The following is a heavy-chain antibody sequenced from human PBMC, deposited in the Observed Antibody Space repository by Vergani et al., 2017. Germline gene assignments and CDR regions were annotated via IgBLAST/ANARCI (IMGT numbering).Heavy chain of an antibody. J-gene: IGHJ4*02. CDR2: IGTAGDT. D-gene: IGHD6-13*01. CDR3: ARGRIAAAGDYFDY. Sequence: EVQLVESGGGLVQPGGSLRLSCAASGFTFSSYDMHWVRQATGKGLEWVSAIGTAGDTYYPGSVKGRFTISRENAKNSLYLQMNSLRAGDTAVYYCARGRIAAAGDYFDYWGQGTLVTVSS. V-gene: IGHV3-13*04. CDR1: GFTFSSYD.